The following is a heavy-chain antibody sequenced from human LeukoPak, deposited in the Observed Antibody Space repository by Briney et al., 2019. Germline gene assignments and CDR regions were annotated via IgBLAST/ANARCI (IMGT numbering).Heavy chain of an antibody. Sequence: PGGSLRLSCAASGFTFSSYGMHWVRQAPGKGLEWVAFIRYGGSNKYYADSVKGRFTISRDNSKNTLYLQMNSLRAEDTAVYFCARNMVRGYDDAFDIWGQGTMVTVSS. CDR1: GFTFSSYG. CDR2: IRYGGSNK. J-gene: IGHJ3*02. D-gene: IGHD3-10*01. V-gene: IGHV3-30*02. CDR3: ARNMVRGYDDAFDI.